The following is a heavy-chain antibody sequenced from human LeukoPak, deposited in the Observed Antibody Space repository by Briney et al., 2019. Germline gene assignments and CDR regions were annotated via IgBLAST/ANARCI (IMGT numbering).Heavy chain of an antibody. CDR3: ARGGVWFGESNFDY. V-gene: IGHV3-21*01. CDR1: GFTFSSYS. Sequence: PGGSLRLSCAASGFTFSSYSMNWVRQAPGKGLEWVSSISSSSSYIYYADSVKGRFTISRDNAKNSLYLQMNSLRAEDTAVYYCARGGVWFGESNFDYWGQGTLVTVSS. D-gene: IGHD3-10*01. J-gene: IGHJ4*02. CDR2: ISSSSSYI.